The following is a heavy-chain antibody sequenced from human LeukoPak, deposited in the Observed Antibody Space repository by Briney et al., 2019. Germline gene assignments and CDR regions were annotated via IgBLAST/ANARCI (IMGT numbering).Heavy chain of an antibody. CDR3: ARDWGSGSSFDY. D-gene: IGHD1-26*01. CDR2: IIPSFSTA. J-gene: IGHJ4*02. V-gene: IGHV1-69*13. Sequence: SVKVSCKASGGTFSSYAISWVRQAPGPGLEWMGGIIPSFSTANYAQKFQGRVTITADESTSTAYMELSSLRSEVTAVYYCARDWGSGSSFDYWGQRTLVTVSS. CDR1: GGTFSSYA.